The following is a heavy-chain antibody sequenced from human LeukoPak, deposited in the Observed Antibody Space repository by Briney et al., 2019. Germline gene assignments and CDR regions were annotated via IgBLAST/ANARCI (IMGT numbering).Heavy chain of an antibody. V-gene: IGHV4-4*09. CDR3: SRRDPFFDP. J-gene: IGHJ5*02. CDR2: IYTSGST. CDR1: VGSISSYF. Sequence: SEPLSLTCTVSVGSISSYFWSWIRHPPGKGLEWIGYIYTSGSTKYNTSLKRRVTISVEPSKQQPSLTMKSATAAATAVYYCSRRDPFFDPRGPGTLGTVS.